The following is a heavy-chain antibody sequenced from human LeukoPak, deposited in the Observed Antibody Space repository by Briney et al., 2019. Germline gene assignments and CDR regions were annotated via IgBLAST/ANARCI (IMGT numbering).Heavy chain of an antibody. Sequence: GGSLRLSCAASGFIFDDHAMHWVRQAPGKGLEWVSGISWDSGDIGYADSVKDRFTISRDNAKNSLYLQVNSLRAEDTAVYYCAREHCGATSCSYFDYWGQGTLVTVSS. CDR1: GFIFDDHA. D-gene: IGHD2-2*01. J-gene: IGHJ4*02. CDR3: AREHCGATSCSYFDY. V-gene: IGHV3-9*01. CDR2: ISWDSGDI.